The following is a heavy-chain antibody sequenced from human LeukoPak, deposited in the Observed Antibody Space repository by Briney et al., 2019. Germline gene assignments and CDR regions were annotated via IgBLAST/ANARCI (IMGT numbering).Heavy chain of an antibody. V-gene: IGHV3-7*01. CDR2: IKQDGSEK. D-gene: IGHD3-16*02. Sequence: GGSLRLSCAASGFTFSSYWMSWVRQAPGKGLEWVANIKQDGSEKYYVDSVKGRFTISRDNAKNSLYLQMNGLRAEDTAVYYCARVPNYDYVWGSYRSDYWGQGTLVTVSS. CDR1: GFTFSSYW. CDR3: ARVPNYDYVWGSYRSDY. J-gene: IGHJ4*02.